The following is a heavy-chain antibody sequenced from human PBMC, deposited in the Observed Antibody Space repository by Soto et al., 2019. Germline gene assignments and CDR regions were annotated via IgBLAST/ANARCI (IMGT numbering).Heavy chain of an antibody. D-gene: IGHD3-3*01. J-gene: IGHJ5*02. CDR1: RFIFSNAW. V-gene: IGHV3-15*01. CDR3: TTDPSGYYDFWSGSYSGGPFDP. Sequence: SGGSLRLSCAASRFIFSNAWMSWVRQAPGKGLEWVGRIKSIPDGGTTVYAAPVKGRFTISRDDPKNMLYLQMNSLKIEDTAVYYCTTDPSGYYDFWSGSYSGGPFDPWGQGTLVTVSS. CDR2: IKSIPDGGTT.